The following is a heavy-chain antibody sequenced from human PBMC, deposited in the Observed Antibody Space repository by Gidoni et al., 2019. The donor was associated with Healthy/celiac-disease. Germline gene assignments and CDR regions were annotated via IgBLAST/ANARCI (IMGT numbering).Heavy chain of an antibody. CDR2: INHSGST. CDR1: GGSFSGYY. D-gene: IGHD2-15*01. CDR3: ARGRVVAASLGWFDP. J-gene: IGHJ5*02. V-gene: IGHV4-34*01. Sequence: QVQLQQWGAGLLKPSETLSLTCAVYGGSFSGYYWSWIRQPPGKGLEWIGEINHSGSTNYNPSLKSRVTISVDTSKNQFSLKLSSVTAADTAVYYCARGRVVAASLGWFDPWGQGTLVTVSS.